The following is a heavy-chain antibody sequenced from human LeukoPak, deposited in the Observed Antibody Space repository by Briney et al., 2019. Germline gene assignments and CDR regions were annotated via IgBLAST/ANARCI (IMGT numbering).Heavy chain of an antibody. CDR3: ARDFSSHWSLDH. Sequence: PGGSLRLSCAASGFSFTKHGMHWVRQAPGKGLEWVAFISDNGRRTYYTESVKGRFTISRDDSTNTLSLQVNSLRTEDTAVYYCARDFSSHWSLDHWGQGALVTASS. CDR2: ISDNGRRT. CDR1: GFSFTKHG. J-gene: IGHJ4*02. D-gene: IGHD1-1*01. V-gene: IGHV3-30*03.